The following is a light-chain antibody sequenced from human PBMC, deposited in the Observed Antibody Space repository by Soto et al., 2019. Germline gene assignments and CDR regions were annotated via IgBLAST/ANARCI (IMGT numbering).Light chain of an antibody. Sequence: DIQMTQSPSTLSASVGDRVTITCRASQSISSWLAWYQQKPGKAPKLLIYKASSLEGGVPSRFSGSGSGTEFTLTISRLEPEDFAVYYCQQYGSSPATFGQGTRLEI. CDR2: KAS. J-gene: IGKJ5*01. CDR3: QQYGSSPAT. CDR1: QSISSW. V-gene: IGKV1-5*03.